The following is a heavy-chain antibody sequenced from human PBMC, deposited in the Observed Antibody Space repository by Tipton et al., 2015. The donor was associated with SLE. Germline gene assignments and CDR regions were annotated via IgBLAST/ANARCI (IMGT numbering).Heavy chain of an antibody. V-gene: IGHV3-23*01. CDR1: EFTFNNYA. Sequence: SLRLSCAASEFTFNNYAMSWVRQAPGKGLEWVSAISGSGGSTYYADSVKGRFTISRDNSKNTLYLQMNSLRAEDTAVYYCAKGSYFQHWGQGTLVTVSS. J-gene: IGHJ1*01. CDR3: AKGSYFQH. CDR2: ISGSGGST. D-gene: IGHD3-10*01.